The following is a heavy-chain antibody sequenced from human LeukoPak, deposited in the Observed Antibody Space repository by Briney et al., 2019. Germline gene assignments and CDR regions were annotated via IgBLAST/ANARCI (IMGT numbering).Heavy chain of an antibody. CDR2: INHSGST. CDR3: ARGGYYSAAYYMDV. V-gene: IGHV4-34*01. D-gene: IGHD3-22*01. J-gene: IGHJ6*03. Sequence: PSETLSLTCAVYGGSFSGYYWSWIRQPPGEGLEWFGEINHSGSTDYNPSLKSRVTISVDTSKNQFSLKLSSVTAADTAVYYCARGGYYSAAYYMDVWGKGTTVTVSS. CDR1: GGSFSGYY.